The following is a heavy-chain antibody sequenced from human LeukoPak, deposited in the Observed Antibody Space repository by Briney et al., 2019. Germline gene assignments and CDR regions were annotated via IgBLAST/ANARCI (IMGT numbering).Heavy chain of an antibody. Sequence: SETLSLTCAVYGGSFSGYYRSWIRQPPGKGLEWIGEINHSGSTNYNPSLKSRVTISVDTSKNQFSLKLSSVTAADTAVYYCARDYYDSSGLIDYWGQGTLVTVSS. CDR3: ARDYYDSSGLIDY. V-gene: IGHV4-34*01. CDR1: GGSFSGYY. CDR2: INHSGST. J-gene: IGHJ4*02. D-gene: IGHD3-22*01.